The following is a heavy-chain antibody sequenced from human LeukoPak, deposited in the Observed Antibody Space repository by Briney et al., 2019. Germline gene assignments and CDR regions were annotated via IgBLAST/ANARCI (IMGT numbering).Heavy chain of an antibody. V-gene: IGHV4-59*01. CDR3: ARENYGDGAFDY. D-gene: IGHD4-17*01. CDR2: IYYSGST. Sequence: PSGTLSLTCTVSGGSISSYYWSWIRQSPGKGLEWIGYIYYSGSTNYNPSLKSRVTISVDTSKNQFSLKLSPVTAADTAVYYCARENYGDGAFDYWGQGTLVTVSS. J-gene: IGHJ4*02. CDR1: GGSISSYY.